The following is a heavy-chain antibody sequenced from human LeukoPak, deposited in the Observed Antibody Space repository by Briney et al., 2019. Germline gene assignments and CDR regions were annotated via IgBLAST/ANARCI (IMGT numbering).Heavy chain of an antibody. J-gene: IGHJ4*02. Sequence: SETLSLTCAVYGGSFSGYYWSWIRQPPGKGLEWIGEINHSGSTNYNPSLKSRVTISVDTSKNQFSLKLSSVTAADTAVYYCAREFRNGFDYWGQGTLVTVSS. CDR3: AREFRNGFDY. V-gene: IGHV4-34*01. CDR1: GGSFSGYY. CDR2: INHSGST.